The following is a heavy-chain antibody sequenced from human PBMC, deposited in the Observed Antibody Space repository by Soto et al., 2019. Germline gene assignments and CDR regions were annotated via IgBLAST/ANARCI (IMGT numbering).Heavy chain of an antibody. CDR2: IRVYNANT. V-gene: IGHV1-18*04. CDR3: ARTIDYGGNSVPDY. J-gene: IGHJ4*02. Sequence: QVPLVQSGAEVKKPGASVKVSCKASGYTFTSYRITWVRQAPGQGLEWMGWIRVYNANTYYAQRIQGRVTITTDTSTSTAYMELRSLTSDDTAMYYCARTIDYGGNSVPDYWGQGTRVTVSS. D-gene: IGHD4-17*01. CDR1: GYTFTSYR.